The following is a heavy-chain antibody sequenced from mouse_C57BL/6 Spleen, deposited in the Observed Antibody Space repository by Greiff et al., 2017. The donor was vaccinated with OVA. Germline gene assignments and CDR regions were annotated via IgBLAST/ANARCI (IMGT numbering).Heavy chain of an antibody. CDR3: ARSVTGTDWYFDV. D-gene: IGHD4-1*01. J-gene: IGHJ1*03. CDR2: IYPGSGST. Sequence: QVQLQQPGAELVKPGASVKMSCKASGYTFTSYWITWVKQRPGQGLEWIGDIYPGSGSTNYNEKLKSKATLTVDTSSSTAYMQLSSLTSEDSAVYYCARSVTGTDWYFDVWGTGTTVTVSS. CDR1: GYTFTSYW. V-gene: IGHV1-55*01.